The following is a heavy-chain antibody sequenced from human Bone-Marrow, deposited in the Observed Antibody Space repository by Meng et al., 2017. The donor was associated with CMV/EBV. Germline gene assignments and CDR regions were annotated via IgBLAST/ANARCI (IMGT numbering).Heavy chain of an antibody. D-gene: IGHD2-2*02. CDR3: ARYCSSTSCYRVFDY. CDR1: GFTFSSYE. V-gene: IGHV3-48*03. J-gene: IGHJ4*02. CDR2: ISSSGSTI. Sequence: GESLKISCAASGFTFSSYEMNWVRQAPGKGLEWVSYISSSGSTIYYADSVKGRFTISRDNAKNSLYLQMNSLRAEDTAVYYCARYCSSTSCYRVFDYWGRGTLVTFSS.